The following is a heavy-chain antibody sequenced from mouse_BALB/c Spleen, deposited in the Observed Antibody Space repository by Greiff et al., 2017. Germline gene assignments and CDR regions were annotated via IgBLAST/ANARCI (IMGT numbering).Heavy chain of an antibody. Sequence: EVQGVESGGGLVKPGGSLKLSCAASGFTFSSYAMSWVRQSPEKRLEWVAEISSGGSYTYYPDTVTGRFTISRDNAKNTLYLEMSSLRSEDTAMYYCARIYYDYYYAMDYWGQGTSVTVSS. CDR1: GFTFSSYA. V-gene: IGHV5-9-4*01. D-gene: IGHD2-4*01. J-gene: IGHJ4*01. CDR2: ISSGGSYT. CDR3: ARIYYDYYYAMDY.